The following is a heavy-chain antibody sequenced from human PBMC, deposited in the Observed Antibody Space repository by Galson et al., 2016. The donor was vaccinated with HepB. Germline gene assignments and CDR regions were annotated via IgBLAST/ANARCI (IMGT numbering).Heavy chain of an antibody. CDR3: VQGSTAPAV. D-gene: IGHD1-26*01. J-gene: IGHJ3*01. V-gene: IGHV3-23*01. CDR2: ISRSGDSS. CDR1: GFTFSNYG. Sequence: SLRLSCAASGFTFSNYGMTWVRQAPRKGLEVVSSISRSGDSSDYADSVKGRFTISRDNSKNTLSLQMNSLTADATAIYYCVQGSTAPAVWGQGTMVSVSS.